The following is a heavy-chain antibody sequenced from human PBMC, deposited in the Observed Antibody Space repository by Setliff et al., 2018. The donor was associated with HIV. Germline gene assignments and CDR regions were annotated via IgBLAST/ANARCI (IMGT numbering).Heavy chain of an antibody. CDR1: GDSLSSTGDH. D-gene: IGHD2-2*01. Sequence: PSETLSLTCTVSGDSLSSTGDHWGWIRQPPGRGLEWIGNVYSSGSTYYNPSLKSRVTISVDTSKNQFSLNVSSLTAADTALYFCARLMPNWDYFDYWGQGTQVTVSS. CDR3: ARLMPNWDYFDY. V-gene: IGHV4-39*07. J-gene: IGHJ4*02. CDR2: VYSSGST.